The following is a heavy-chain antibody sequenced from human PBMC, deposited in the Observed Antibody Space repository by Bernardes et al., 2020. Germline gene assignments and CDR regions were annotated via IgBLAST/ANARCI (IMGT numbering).Heavy chain of an antibody. Sequence: ETLSLTCAVSGDSISSYYWNWIRQTPGKGLEWIGHIDNSGNSQYNPSLRSRITISMDTSWNQFSLRLTSVTAADTAIYYCAKRRSMGGDPGGNWLDPCGQGTLVTVSS. CDR1: GDSISSYY. V-gene: IGHV4-59*01. CDR3: AKRRSMGGDPGGNWLDP. J-gene: IGHJ5*02. D-gene: IGHD4-17*01. CDR2: IDNSGNS.